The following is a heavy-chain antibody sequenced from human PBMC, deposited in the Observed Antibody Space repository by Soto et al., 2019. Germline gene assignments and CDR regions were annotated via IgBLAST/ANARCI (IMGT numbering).Heavy chain of an antibody. CDR3: ARAITAWEAFDI. D-gene: IGHD1-26*01. CDR2: IYYSGST. CDR1: GGSIRSGGYY. J-gene: IGHJ3*02. V-gene: IGHV4-31*03. Sequence: SETLSLTCTVSGGSIRSGGYYWSWIRQHPGKGLEWIGYIYYSGSTYYNPSLKSRVTISVDTSKNQFSLKLSSATAADTAVYYCARAITAWEAFDIWGQGTMVTVSS.